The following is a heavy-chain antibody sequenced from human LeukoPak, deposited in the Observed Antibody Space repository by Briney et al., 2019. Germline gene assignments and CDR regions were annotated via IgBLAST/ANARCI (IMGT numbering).Heavy chain of an antibody. CDR2: IKQDGSEK. Sequence: GGSLRLSCAASGFTFSSYWMSWVRQAPGKGLEWVANIKQDGSEKYYVDSVKGRFTISRDNAKNSLYLQMNSLRAEDTAVYYCASGYCGGACQLGGVDMWGQGTMVTVSS. CDR3: ASGYCGGACQLGGVDM. D-gene: IGHD2-21*02. V-gene: IGHV3-7*01. J-gene: IGHJ3*02. CDR1: GFTFSSYW.